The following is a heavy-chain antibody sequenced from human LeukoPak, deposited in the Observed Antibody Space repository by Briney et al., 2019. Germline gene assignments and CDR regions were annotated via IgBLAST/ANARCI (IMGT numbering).Heavy chain of an antibody. Sequence: GASVKVSCKASGYTFTSYAMHWVRQAPGQRLEWMGWSNAGNGNTKYSQEFQGRVTITADKSTNTAYMELSSLRSEDTAVYYCVRDNHDYVWGSYRNEFDPWGQGTLVTVSS. V-gene: IGHV1-3*02. J-gene: IGHJ5*02. CDR2: SNAGNGNT. D-gene: IGHD3-16*02. CDR3: VRDNHDYVWGSYRNEFDP. CDR1: GYTFTSYA.